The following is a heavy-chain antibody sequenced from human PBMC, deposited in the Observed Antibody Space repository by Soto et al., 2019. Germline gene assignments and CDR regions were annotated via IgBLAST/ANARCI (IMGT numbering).Heavy chain of an antibody. CDR1: GFTFSSYA. CDR2: ISGSGGST. CDR3: AKVMVKNWFDP. D-gene: IGHD5-18*01. V-gene: IGHV3-23*01. J-gene: IGHJ5*02. Sequence: PGGSLRLSCAASGFTFSSYAMSWVRQAPGKGLEWVSGISGSGGSTYYADSVKGRFTFSRDNSKNTLYLQMNSLRAEDKAVYYCAKVMVKNWFDPWGQGTLVTVSS.